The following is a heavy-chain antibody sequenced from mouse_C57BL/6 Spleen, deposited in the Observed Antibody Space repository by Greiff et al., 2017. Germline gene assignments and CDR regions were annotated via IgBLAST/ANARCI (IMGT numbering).Heavy chain of an antibody. CDR1: GFTFSDYG. D-gene: IGHD2-3*01. CDR2: ISSGSSTI. J-gene: IGHJ3*01. V-gene: IGHV5-17*01. CDR3: ATIYDGYYDWFAY. Sequence: EVQRVESGGGLVKPGGSLKLSCAASGFTFSDYGMHWVRQAPEKGLEWVAYISSGSSTIYYADTVKGRFTISRDNAKNTLFLQMTRLRSEDTAIYYCATIYDGYYDWFAYWGQGTLVTVSA.